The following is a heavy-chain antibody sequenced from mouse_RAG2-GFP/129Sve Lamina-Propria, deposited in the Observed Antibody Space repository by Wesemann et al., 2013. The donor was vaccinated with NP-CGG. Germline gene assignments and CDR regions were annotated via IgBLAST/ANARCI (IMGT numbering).Heavy chain of an antibody. CDR3: VRGYYDGSYAMDY. V-gene: IGHV10-3*01. D-gene: IGHD1-1*01. J-gene: IGHJ4*01. Sequence: EVQLVESGGRLVQPKGSLKLSCAASGFTFNTYAMYWIRQAPGKGLEWVARIRSKSNNYATYYADSVKDRFTISRDDSQSMLYLQMNNLKTEDTAMYYCVRGYYDGSYAMDYWGQGTSVTVSS. CDR1: GFTFNTYA. CDR2: IRSKSNNYAT.